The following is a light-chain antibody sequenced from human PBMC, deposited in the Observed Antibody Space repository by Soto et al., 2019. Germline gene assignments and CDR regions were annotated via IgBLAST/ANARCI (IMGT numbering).Light chain of an antibody. J-gene: IGLJ1*01. CDR1: SSNIGSNT. V-gene: IGLV1-44*01. CDR2: INN. CDR3: AAWDDSLNVHYV. Sequence: QSVLTQPPSASGTPGQRVTISCSGSSSNIGSNTVYWYQQLPGTAPKLLIYINNQRPSGVPDRFSGSKSGTSASLAISGLQSEDEADYYCAAWDDSLNVHYVFGTGTKVTVL.